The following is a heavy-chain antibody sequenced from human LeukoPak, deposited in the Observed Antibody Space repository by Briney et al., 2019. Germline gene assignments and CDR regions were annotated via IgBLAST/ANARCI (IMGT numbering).Heavy chain of an antibody. CDR3: ARVELRYFDY. D-gene: IGHD1-26*01. CDR2: ISSSSSYI. J-gene: IGHJ4*02. Sequence: GRSPRLSCAASGFTFSSYSMNWVRQAPGKGLEWVSSISSSSSYIYYADSVKGRFTISRDNAKNSLYLQMNSPRAEDTAVYYCARVELRYFDYWGQGTLVTVSS. CDR1: GFTFSSYS. V-gene: IGHV3-21*01.